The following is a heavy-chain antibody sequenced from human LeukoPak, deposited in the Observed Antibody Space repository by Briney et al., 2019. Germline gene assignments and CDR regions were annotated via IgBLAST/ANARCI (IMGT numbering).Heavy chain of an antibody. D-gene: IGHD5-18*01. CDR3: ARQVRGYSYGYPH. CDR1: GYTFTGYY. J-gene: IGHJ4*02. Sequence: ASVKVSCKASGYTFTGYYMHWVRQATGQGLDWMGWINPNSGGTNYAQKFQGRVTMTRDTSISTAYVELSRLRSDDTAVYYCARQVRGYSYGYPHWGQGTLVTVSS. V-gene: IGHV1-2*02. CDR2: INPNSGGT.